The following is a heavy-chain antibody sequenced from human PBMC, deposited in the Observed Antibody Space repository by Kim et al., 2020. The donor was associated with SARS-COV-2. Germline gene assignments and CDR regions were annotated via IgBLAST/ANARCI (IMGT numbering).Heavy chain of an antibody. CDR3: ARGGIAAAGTTAGDAFDI. V-gene: IGHV4-34*01. D-gene: IGHD6-13*01. J-gene: IGHJ3*02. Sequence: SRVTISVDTSKNQFSLKLSSVTAADTAVYYCARGGIAAAGTTAGDAFDIWGQGTMVTVSS.